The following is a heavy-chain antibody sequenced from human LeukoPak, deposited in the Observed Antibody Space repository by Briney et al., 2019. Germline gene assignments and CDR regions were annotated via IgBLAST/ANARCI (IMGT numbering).Heavy chain of an antibody. J-gene: IGHJ3*02. CDR3: ARCMWGSGERRAFDI. V-gene: IGHV1-2*02. CDR2: INPNSGGT. CDR1: GYTFTGYY. D-gene: IGHD3-10*01. Sequence: ASVKVSCKASGYTFTGYYMHWVRQAPGQGLEWMGWINPNSGGTNYAQKFQGRVTMTRDTSISTAYMELSSLRSEDTAVYYCARCMWGSGERRAFDIWGQGTMVTVSS.